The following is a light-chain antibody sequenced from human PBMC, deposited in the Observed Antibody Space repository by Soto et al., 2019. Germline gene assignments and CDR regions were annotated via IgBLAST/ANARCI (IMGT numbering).Light chain of an antibody. CDR3: QQYNSYRWT. V-gene: IGKV1-5*03. J-gene: IGKJ1*01. CDR1: QSISNW. Sequence: QMTQSPSTLSASVGDRVTTTCRASQSISNWLAWYQQKPGKAPKILIYKASSLESGVPSRFSGSGSETEFTLTISSLQPDDFATYYCQQYNSYRWTFGQGTKVDIK. CDR2: KAS.